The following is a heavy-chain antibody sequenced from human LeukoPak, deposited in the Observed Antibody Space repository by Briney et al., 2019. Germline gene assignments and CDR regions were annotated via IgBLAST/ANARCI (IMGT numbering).Heavy chain of an antibody. CDR3: VRGLTGYYFDY. D-gene: IGHD3-10*01. CDR1: GFTFSSYG. CDR2: ISGSADDT. Sequence: ESGGSLRLSCAASGFTFSSYGMHWVRQAPGKGLEWVSAISGSADDTYYADSVKGRFTISRDNSKNTLYLQMNSLRAEDTAVYYCVRGLTGYYFDYWGQGTLVIVSS. V-gene: IGHV3-23*01. J-gene: IGHJ4*02.